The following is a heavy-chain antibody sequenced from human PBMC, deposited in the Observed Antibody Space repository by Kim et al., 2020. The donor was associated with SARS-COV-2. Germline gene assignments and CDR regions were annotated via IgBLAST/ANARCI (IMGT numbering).Heavy chain of an antibody. CDR2: IYYSGST. CDR1: GGSISSYY. CDR3: AREPMVRGVLPFYGLDV. D-gene: IGHD3-10*01. J-gene: IGHJ6*02. V-gene: IGHV4-59*13. Sequence: SETLSLTCTVSGGSISSYYWSWIRQPPGKGLEWIGYIYYSGSTNYNPSLKSRVTISIDTSKNQFSLKLSSVTAADTAVYYCAREPMVRGVLPFYGLDVWGQGTTVAVSS.